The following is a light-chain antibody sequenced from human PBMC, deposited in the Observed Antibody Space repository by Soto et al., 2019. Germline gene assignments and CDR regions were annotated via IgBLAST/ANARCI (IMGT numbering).Light chain of an antibody. CDR3: QQYFEWPPMT. CDR2: GAS. CDR1: ETVATN. J-gene: IGKJ1*01. V-gene: IGKV3-15*01. Sequence: EVVITQSPATLSVSPGERATLSCRASETVATNLAWYQQKPGQAPRLLISGASTRAAGISDRFRGSGSGTEFTLTISSLRSEDSAIHYCQQYFEWPPMTFGQGTKV.